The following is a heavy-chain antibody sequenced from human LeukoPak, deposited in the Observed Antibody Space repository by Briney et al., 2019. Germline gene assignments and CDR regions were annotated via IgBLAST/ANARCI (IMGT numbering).Heavy chain of an antibody. Sequence: GGSLRLSCAASEFTFSSFGMHWVRQAPGKGLEWVAFIQYDGSYKEYGDSVKGRFTISRDNPKNTLYLQMNSLRTEDTAVYFCAKDVVGQQWPENYWGQGTLVTVSS. CDR1: EFTFSSFG. D-gene: IGHD6-19*01. J-gene: IGHJ4*02. CDR2: IQYDGSYK. V-gene: IGHV3-30*02. CDR3: AKDVVGQQWPENY.